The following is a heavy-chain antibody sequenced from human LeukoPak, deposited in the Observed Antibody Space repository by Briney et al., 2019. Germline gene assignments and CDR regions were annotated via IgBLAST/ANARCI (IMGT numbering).Heavy chain of an antibody. Sequence: GGSLRLSCAASGFIVSSDYMSWVRQAPGKGLEWVSIIYSGGFTYYADSVKGRLIISRDNSKNTLYLQMNSLRAEDTAVYYCARGYMGNAFDIWGQGTMVTVSS. D-gene: IGHD5-12*01. CDR1: GFIVSSDY. J-gene: IGHJ3*02. CDR2: IYSGGFT. CDR3: ARGYMGNAFDI. V-gene: IGHV3-66*01.